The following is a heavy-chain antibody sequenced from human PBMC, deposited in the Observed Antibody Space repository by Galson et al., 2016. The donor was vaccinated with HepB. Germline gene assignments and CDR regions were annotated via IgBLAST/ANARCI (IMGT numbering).Heavy chain of an antibody. CDR3: AKDATDTSGYFYRLGLLDY. V-gene: IGHV3-11*06. Sequence: SLRLSCAASGFSFVDYHMSWIRQAPGKGLEWVSYIDRTSSQTNYADSVRGRFTISRDNSRKSLFLQMNSLRPEETAVYYCAKDATDTSGYFYRLGLLDYWGQGSLVTVSS. CDR1: GFSFVDYH. D-gene: IGHD3-22*01. J-gene: IGHJ4*02. CDR2: IDRTSSQT.